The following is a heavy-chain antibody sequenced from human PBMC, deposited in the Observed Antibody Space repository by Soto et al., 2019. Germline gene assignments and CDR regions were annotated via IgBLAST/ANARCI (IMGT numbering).Heavy chain of an antibody. V-gene: IGHV1-18*01. CDR1: GYTFTSYG. D-gene: IGHD3-3*01. Sequence: ASVKVCCKASGYTFTSYGISWVRQAPGQGLEWMIWISAYNDNTNYAQKLQGRVTMTTDTSTSTANKELRSLRSDDTAVYFCALLRVLEWLLPDNWFDPWGQGTLVTVSS. CDR3: ALLRVLEWLLPDNWFDP. CDR2: ISAYNDNT. J-gene: IGHJ5*02.